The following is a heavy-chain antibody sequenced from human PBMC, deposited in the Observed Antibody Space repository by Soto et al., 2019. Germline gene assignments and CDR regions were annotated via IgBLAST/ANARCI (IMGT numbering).Heavy chain of an antibody. CDR3: ALSQGFYDSSGYLSYYFDY. D-gene: IGHD3-22*01. V-gene: IGHV3-23*01. J-gene: IGHJ4*02. CDR1: GFTFSSYA. CDR2: ISSNGVST. Sequence: EVQLLESGGGMVQPGGSLRLSRAASGFTFSSYAMSWVRQAPGKGLEWVSAISSNGVSTYYADSVKGRFTISRGTSKNTLYLQMNSLRAEDTAVYYCALSQGFYDSSGYLSYYFDYWGQGTLVTVSS.